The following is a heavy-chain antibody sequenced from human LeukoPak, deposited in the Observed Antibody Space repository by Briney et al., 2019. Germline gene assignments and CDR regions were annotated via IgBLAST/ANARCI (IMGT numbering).Heavy chain of an antibody. CDR3: ARAGFDRGYDRYYYYGMDV. CDR2: IYYSGST. V-gene: IGHV4-59*01. Sequence: SETLSLACTVDGGSISSYYWSWIRQPPGKGLEWIGYIYYSGSTNYNPSLKSRVTISVDKSKNQFSLKLSSVTAADTAVYYCARAGFDRGYDRYYYYGMDVWGQGTTVTVSS. CDR1: GGSISSYY. J-gene: IGHJ6*02. D-gene: IGHD5-12*01.